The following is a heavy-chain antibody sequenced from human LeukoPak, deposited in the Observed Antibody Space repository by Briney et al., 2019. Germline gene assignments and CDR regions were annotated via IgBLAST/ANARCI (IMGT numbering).Heavy chain of an antibody. CDR1: GFTFSSSW. CDR3: ARDVYRSFDY. CDR2: IKYDGSEE. J-gene: IGHJ4*02. Sequence: GGSLRLSCVASGFTFSSSWMNWVRQAPGKGLEWVANIKYDGSEEYYVDSVKGRFTISRDKAQNSLYLQMNNLRAEDTAVYYCARDVYRSFDYWGQGSLVTVSS. D-gene: IGHD5/OR15-5a*01. V-gene: IGHV3-7*01.